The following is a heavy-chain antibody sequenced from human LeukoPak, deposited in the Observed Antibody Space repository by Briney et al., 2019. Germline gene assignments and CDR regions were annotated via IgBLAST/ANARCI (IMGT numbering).Heavy chain of an antibody. Sequence: ASVKVSRKASGYTFTRFDINWVRQAPGQGLEWMGWMIPKSGETAYAQKFQGRVTMTRNTAISTAYLELTGLTSDDTAVYYCARGTDSAYWGQGTLVTVSS. J-gene: IGHJ4*02. V-gene: IGHV1-8*02. CDR2: MIPKSGET. CDR1: GYTFTRFD. D-gene: IGHD4-11*01. CDR3: ARGTDSAY.